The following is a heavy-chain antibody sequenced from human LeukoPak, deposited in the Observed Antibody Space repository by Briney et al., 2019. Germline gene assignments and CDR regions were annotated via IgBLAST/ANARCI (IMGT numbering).Heavy chain of an antibody. Sequence: ASVKVSCKASGYTFTSYYMHWVRQAPRQGLEWMGIINPSGGSTSYAQKFQGRVTMTRDTSTSTVYMELSSLRSEDTAVYYCARAQIQYCSSTSCYLDVWGQGTTVTVSS. CDR1: GYTFTSYY. CDR3: ARAQIQYCSSTSCYLDV. V-gene: IGHV1-46*01. J-gene: IGHJ6*02. CDR2: INPSGGST. D-gene: IGHD2-2*01.